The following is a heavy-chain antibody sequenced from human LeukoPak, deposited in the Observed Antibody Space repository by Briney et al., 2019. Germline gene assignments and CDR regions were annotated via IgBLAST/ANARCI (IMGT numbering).Heavy chain of an antibody. J-gene: IGHJ3*02. D-gene: IGHD3-3*01. CDR1: GGTFSSYT. CDR2: IIPILGIA. V-gene: IGHV1-69*04. CDR3: ARDNTYYDFWSGYFDAFDI. Sequence: SVKVSCKASGGTFSSYTISCVRQAPGQGLEWMGRIIPILGIANYAQKFRGRVTITADTSTSTAYMELSSLRSEDTAVYYCARDNTYYDFWSGYFDAFDIWGQGTMVTVSS.